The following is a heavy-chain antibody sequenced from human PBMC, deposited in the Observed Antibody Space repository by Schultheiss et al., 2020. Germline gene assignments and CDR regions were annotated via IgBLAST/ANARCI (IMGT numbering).Heavy chain of an antibody. V-gene: IGHV4-30-4*01. CDR2: IYYSGST. J-gene: IGHJ6*02. CDR1: GGSISSGDYY. CDR3: ARGRYCSSTSCYIRDYGMDV. Sequence: SETLSLTCTVSGGSISSGDYYWSWIRQPPGKGLEWIGYIYYSGSTYYNPSLKSRVTISVDTSKNQFSLKLSSVTAADTAVYYCARGRYCSSTSCYIRDYGMDVWGQGTTVTVYS. D-gene: IGHD2-2*02.